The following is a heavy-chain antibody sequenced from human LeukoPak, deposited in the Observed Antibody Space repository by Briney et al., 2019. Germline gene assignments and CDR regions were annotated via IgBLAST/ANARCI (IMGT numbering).Heavy chain of an antibody. CDR3: ARDRAGVPAAPGDY. CDR2: ISYDGSNK. CDR1: GFTFSSYA. V-gene: IGHV3-30-3*01. D-gene: IGHD2-2*01. J-gene: IGHJ4*02. Sequence: GGSLRLSCAAYGFTFSSYAMHWVRQAPGKGLEWVAVISYDGSNKYYADSVKGRFTISRDNSKNTLYLQMNSLRAEDTAVYYCARDRAGVPAAPGDYWGQGTLVTVSS.